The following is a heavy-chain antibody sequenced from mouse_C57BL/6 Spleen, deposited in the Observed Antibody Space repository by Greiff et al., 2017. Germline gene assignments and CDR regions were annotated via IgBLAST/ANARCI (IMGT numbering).Heavy chain of an antibody. CDR3: AKEGYYYGYAMDY. CDR1: GYTFTSYW. CDR2: IHPNSGST. J-gene: IGHJ4*01. D-gene: IGHD1-1*01. Sequence: QVQLQQPGAELVKPGASVKLSCKASGYTFTSYWMHWVKQRPGQGLEWIGMIHPNSGSTNYNEKFKIKATLTVDKSSSTAYMQISILTSEVSAVYYCAKEGYYYGYAMDYWGQGTSVTVSS. V-gene: IGHV1-64*01.